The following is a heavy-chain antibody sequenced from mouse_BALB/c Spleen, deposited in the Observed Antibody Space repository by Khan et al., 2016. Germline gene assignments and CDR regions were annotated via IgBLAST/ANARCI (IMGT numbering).Heavy chain of an antibody. D-gene: IGHD1-1*01. J-gene: IGHJ3*01. CDR1: GFSITSDYS. CDR2: IHYSGST. CDR3: ARYYYGGAPWFAY. Sequence: EVQLQESGPDLVKPSQSLSLTYTVTGFSITSDYSWHWIRQFPGNKLEWMGYIHYSGSTNYNPSLNSRISITRDTSKNQFFLQLNSVTTEDTATFYCARYYYGGAPWFAYWGQGTLVTVSA. V-gene: IGHV3-1*02.